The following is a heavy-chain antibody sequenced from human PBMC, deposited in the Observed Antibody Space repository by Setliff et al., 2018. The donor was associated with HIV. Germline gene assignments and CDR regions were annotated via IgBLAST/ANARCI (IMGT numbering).Heavy chain of an antibody. CDR2: INHSGST. CDR3: ATGITVAPDY. J-gene: IGHJ4*02. D-gene: IGHD6-19*01. CDR1: GGSIRSSSYY. Sequence: SETLSLTCTVSGGSIRSSSYYWGWIRQPPGKGLEWIGEINHSGSTNYNPSLKSRVTISADTSKNQFSLKLTSVTAADTAVYYCATGITVAPDYWGQGSLVTVSS. V-gene: IGHV4-39*07.